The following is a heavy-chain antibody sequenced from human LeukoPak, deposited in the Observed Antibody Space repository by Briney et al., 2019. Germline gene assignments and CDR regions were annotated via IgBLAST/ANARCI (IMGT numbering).Heavy chain of an antibody. D-gene: IGHD2-8*01. V-gene: IGHV3-23*01. CDR2: ITTGDGNT. CDR3: ARTPGYCTHGTCYGSIFAMDV. CDR1: GFTFSSYT. Sequence: GGSLRLSCTASGFTFSSYTMTWVRQAPGKGLKWVSTITTGDGNTYYADSVKGRFTVSRDDSKNTLYLQMNGLTAEDTAMYYCARTPGYCTHGTCYGSIFAMDVWGQGTTVTVSS. J-gene: IGHJ6*02.